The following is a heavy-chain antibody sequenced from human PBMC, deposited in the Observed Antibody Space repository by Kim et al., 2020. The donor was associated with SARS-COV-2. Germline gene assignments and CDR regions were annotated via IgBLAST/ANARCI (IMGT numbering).Heavy chain of an antibody. V-gene: IGHV4-59*01. J-gene: IGHJ4*02. Sequence: SETLSLTCTVAGGSINSFYWSWIRQPPGKGLEWIAYVYYTGSTKYNPSLKSRVTISVDSSKSQVSLNLHSVTTADTAVYFCARSGNFDRRFDYLGQGTLV. CDR3: ARSGNFDRRFDY. CDR2: VYYTGST. D-gene: IGHD3-22*01. CDR1: GGSINSFY.